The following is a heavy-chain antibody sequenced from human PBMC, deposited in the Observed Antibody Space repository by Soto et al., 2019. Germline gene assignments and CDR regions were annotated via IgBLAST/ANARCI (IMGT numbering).Heavy chain of an antibody. J-gene: IGHJ4*02. D-gene: IGHD2-21*01. CDR1: GGSITSGGYY. Sequence: SETLSLTCSVSGGSITSGGYYWTWIRQHPEKGLEWIGYIYYSGRTYYKPSLKSRVTISVDTSKNHFSLMLSSVTAADTAVYYCARGGPTAYYFDYWGLGTLVTVS. CDR3: ARGGPTAYYFDY. CDR2: IYYSGRT. V-gene: IGHV4-31*03.